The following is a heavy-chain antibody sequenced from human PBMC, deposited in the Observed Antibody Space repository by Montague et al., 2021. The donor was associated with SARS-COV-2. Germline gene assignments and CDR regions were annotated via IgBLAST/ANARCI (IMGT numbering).Heavy chain of an antibody. CDR3: ARQSITIFLGRMFDY. CDR2: IYYSGST. Sequence: SETLSLTCTVSGGSIRSSSYYWGWIRQPPGKGLEWIGSIYYSGSTYYNPSLKSRVTISVDTSKNQFSLKLSSVTAADTAVYYCARQSITIFLGRMFDYWGQGTLVTVSS. V-gene: IGHV4-39*01. CDR1: GGSIRSSSYY. J-gene: IGHJ4*02. D-gene: IGHD3-9*01.